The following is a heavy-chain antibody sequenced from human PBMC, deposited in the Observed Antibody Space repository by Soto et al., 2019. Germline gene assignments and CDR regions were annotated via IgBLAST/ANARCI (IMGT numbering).Heavy chain of an antibody. D-gene: IGHD3-22*01. J-gene: IGHJ5*02. V-gene: IGHV4-30-4*01. CDR2: IYYSGST. CDR1: GGSISSGDYY. Sequence: TVSGGSISSGDYYWSWIRQPPGKGLEWIGYIYYSGSTYYNPSLKSRVTISVDTSKNQFSLKLSSVTAADTAVYYCAREGDSSVKGGGWFDPWGQGTLVTVS. CDR3: AREGDSSVKGGGWFDP.